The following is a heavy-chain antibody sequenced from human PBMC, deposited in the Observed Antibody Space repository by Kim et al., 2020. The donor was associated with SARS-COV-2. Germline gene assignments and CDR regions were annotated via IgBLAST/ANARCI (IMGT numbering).Heavy chain of an antibody. Sequence: GGSLRLSCAASGFTFSSYDMHWVRQATGKGLEWVSAIGTAGDTYYPGSVKGRFTISRENAKNSLYLQMNSLRAGDTAVYYCARGGDGPAPYYYYGMDVWGQGTTVTVSS. V-gene: IGHV3-13*04. CDR2: IGTAGDT. J-gene: IGHJ6*02. CDR1: GFTFSSYD. CDR3: ARGGDGPAPYYYYGMDV.